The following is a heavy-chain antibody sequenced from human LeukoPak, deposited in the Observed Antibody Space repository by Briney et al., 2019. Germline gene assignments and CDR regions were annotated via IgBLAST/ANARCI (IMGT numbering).Heavy chain of an antibody. V-gene: IGHV4-38-2*02. CDR2: IYHSGST. Sequence: PSETLSLTCTVSGYSISSGYYWGWIRQPPGKGLEWIGSIYHSGSTYYNPSLKSRVTISVDTSKNQFPLKLSSVTAADTAVYYCAIGPSGFLDYWGQGTLVTVSS. CDR1: GYSISSGYY. D-gene: IGHD6-19*01. CDR3: AIGPSGFLDY. J-gene: IGHJ4*02.